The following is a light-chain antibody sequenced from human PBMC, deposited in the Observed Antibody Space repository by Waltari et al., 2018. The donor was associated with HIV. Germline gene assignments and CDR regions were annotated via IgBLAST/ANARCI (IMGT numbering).Light chain of an antibody. J-gene: IGLJ2*01. CDR1: SSDVGGYNL. CDR3: CAYAGSTTYVI. CDR2: EVS. Sequence: QSALTQPAPVSGSPGPSITISCPGTSSDVGGYNLLSWYQQHPGKAPKLMIYEVSKRPSGVSNRFSGSKSGNTASLTISGLQAEDEADYYCCAYAGSTTYVIFGGGTKLTVL. V-gene: IGLV2-23*02.